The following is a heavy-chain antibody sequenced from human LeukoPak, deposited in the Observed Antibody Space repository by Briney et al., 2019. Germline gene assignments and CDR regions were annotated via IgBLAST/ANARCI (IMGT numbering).Heavy chain of an antibody. J-gene: IGHJ4*02. D-gene: IGHD6-19*01. CDR2: ISSSNSYI. CDR3: ARDRGGSGWYNLDY. V-gene: IGHV3-21*01. CDR1: GFTFSSYS. Sequence: GGSLRLSCAASGFTFSSYSMNWVRQAPGKGLEWFSSISSSNSYIYYADSVKGRFTISRDNAKNSLYLQMNSLRAEDTAVYYCARDRGGSGWYNLDYWGQGTLVTVSS.